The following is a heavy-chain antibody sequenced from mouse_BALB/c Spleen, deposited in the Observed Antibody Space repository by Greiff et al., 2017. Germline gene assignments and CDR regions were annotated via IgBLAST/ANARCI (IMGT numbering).Heavy chain of an antibody. Sequence: VQLQQSGPGLVQPSQSLSITCTVSGFSLTSYGVHWVRQSPGKGLEWLGVIWSGGSTDYNAAFISRLSISKDNSKSQVFFKMNSLQADDTAIYYCASSYGNYPAWFAYWGQGTLVTVSA. CDR2: IWSGGST. D-gene: IGHD2-1*01. J-gene: IGHJ3*01. CDR3: ASSYGNYPAWFAY. V-gene: IGHV2-4-1*01. CDR1: GFSLTSYG.